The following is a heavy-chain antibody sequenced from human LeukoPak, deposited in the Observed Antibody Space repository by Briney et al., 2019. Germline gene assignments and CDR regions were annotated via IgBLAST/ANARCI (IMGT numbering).Heavy chain of an antibody. V-gene: IGHV3-21*01. J-gene: IGHJ4*02. CDR3: ARDPDYYGSGTYFNHYFDN. CDR2: ISRTSTYI. CDR1: GFPFSRYD. D-gene: IGHD3-10*01. Sequence: AGGSLRLSCAASGFPFSRYDMHWVRQVPGKGLEWVSSISRTSTYIYYADSVKGRFTISRDNAKNSLHLQMASLRDEDTAVYYCARDPDYYGSGTYFNHYFDNWGQGTLVTVSS.